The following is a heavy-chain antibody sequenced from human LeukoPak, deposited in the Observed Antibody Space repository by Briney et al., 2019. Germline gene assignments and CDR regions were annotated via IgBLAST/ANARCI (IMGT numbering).Heavy chain of an antibody. CDR3: AKSQYYYGSGSYHKS. CDR1: GFTFTSYD. Sequence: PGGSLRLSCAASGFTFTSYDMSWVRQAPGKGLEWVSGISGSGGSTYYADSVKGRFTISRDNSKNTLYLQMNSLRDEDTAVYYCAKSQYYYGSGSYHKSWGQGTLVTVSS. V-gene: IGHV3-23*01. D-gene: IGHD3-10*01. CDR2: ISGSGGST. J-gene: IGHJ5*02.